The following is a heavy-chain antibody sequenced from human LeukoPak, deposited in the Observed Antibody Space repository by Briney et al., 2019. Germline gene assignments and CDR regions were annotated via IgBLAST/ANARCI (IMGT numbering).Heavy chain of an antibody. D-gene: IGHD2-21*01. CDR2: IYTSGST. CDR1: GGSISSGSYY. J-gene: IGHJ5*02. Sequence: SQTLSLTCTVSGGSISSGSYYWSWIRQPAGKGLEWIGRIYTSGSTNYNPSLKSRVTISVDTSKNQFSLKLSSVTAADTAVYYCARDLRLVIAAGWFDPWGQRTLVTVSS. CDR3: ARDLRLVIAAGWFDP. V-gene: IGHV4-61*02.